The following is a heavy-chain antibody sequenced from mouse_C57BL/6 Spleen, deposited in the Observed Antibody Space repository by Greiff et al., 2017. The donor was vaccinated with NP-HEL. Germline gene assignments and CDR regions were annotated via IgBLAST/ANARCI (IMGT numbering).Heavy chain of an antibody. CDR3: ARAGGNYEGY. J-gene: IGHJ4*01. Sequence: EVQLQESGGGLVKPGGSLKLSCAASGFTFSSYAMSWVRQTPEKRLEWVATISDGGSYTYYPDNVQGRFTISRDNAKNNLYLQMSHLKSEDTAMYYCARAGGNYEGYWGQGTSVTVSS. V-gene: IGHV5-4*01. CDR2: ISDGGSYT. CDR1: GFTFSSYA. D-gene: IGHD2-1*01.